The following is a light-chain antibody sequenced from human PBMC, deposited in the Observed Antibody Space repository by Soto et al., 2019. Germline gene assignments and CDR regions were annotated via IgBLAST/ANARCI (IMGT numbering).Light chain of an antibody. Sequence: DTQMTQSPSTLSASVGDRVTITCRASQSISSWLAWYQQKPGKAPKLLIYKASSLESGVPSRFSGSGSGTEFTLTIRSLKPDDFATYYCQQYNSYWTCGQGTKVDIK. CDR2: KAS. V-gene: IGKV1-5*03. J-gene: IGKJ1*01. CDR3: QQYNSYWT. CDR1: QSISSW.